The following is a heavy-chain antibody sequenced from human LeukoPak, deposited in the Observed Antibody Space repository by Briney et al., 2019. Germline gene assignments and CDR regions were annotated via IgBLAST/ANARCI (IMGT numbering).Heavy chain of an antibody. V-gene: IGHV4-4*02. CDR1: GGSISSSNW. CDR3: ARASVGSITIFGVVVGAFDI. CDR2: IYHSGST. D-gene: IGHD3-3*01. J-gene: IGHJ3*02. Sequence: SETLSLTCAVSGGSISSSNWWSWVRQPPGKGLEWIGEIYHSGSTNYNPSLKSRVTMSVDTSKNQFSLKLSSVTAADTAVYYCARASVGSITIFGVVVGAFDIWGQGTMVTVSS.